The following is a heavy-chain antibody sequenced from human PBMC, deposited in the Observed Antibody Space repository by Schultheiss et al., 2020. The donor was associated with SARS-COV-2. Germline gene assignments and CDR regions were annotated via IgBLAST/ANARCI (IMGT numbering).Heavy chain of an antibody. CDR2: IYYSGST. J-gene: IGHJ3*02. D-gene: IGHD3-10*01. V-gene: IGHV4-61*01. CDR1: GGSISSSSYY. CDR3: ARGGTMVRGVVESAFDI. Sequence: SETLSLTCTVSGGSISSSSYYWSWIRQPPGKGLEWIGYIYYSGSTNYNPSLKSRVTISVDTSKNQFSLKLSSVTAADTAVYYCARGGTMVRGVVESAFDIWGQGTMVTVSS.